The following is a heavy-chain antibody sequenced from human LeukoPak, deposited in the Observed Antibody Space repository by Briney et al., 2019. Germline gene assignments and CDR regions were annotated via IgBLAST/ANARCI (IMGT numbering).Heavy chain of an antibody. CDR3: ASDGSPYYYGSGSYSVTFDY. D-gene: IGHD3-10*01. J-gene: IGHJ4*02. Sequence: PEGSLRRSCAASGVTFSSYERNWVRQAPGKGLEWVSSISSSGSYIYYADSVKGRFTISRDNAKNSLYLQMNSLRDEDTAVYYCASDGSPYYYGSGSYSVTFDYWGQGTLVTVSS. V-gene: IGHV3-21*01. CDR1: GVTFSSYE. CDR2: ISSSGSYI.